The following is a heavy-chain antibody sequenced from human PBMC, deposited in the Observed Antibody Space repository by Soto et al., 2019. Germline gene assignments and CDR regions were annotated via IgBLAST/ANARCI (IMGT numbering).Heavy chain of an antibody. CDR2: ISAYNGNT. D-gene: IGHD3-3*01. CDR3: ARFGAKTYYDFWTGYPCSQNYSYGMDV. CDR1: GYTFTSYG. V-gene: IGHV1-18*04. Sequence: ASVKVSCKASGYTFTSYGISWVRQAPGQGLEWMGWISAYNGNTNYAQKLQGRVTMTTDTSTSTAYMELRSLRSDDTAVYYCARFGAKTYYDFWTGYPCSQNYSYGMDVWGQGTTVTVYS. J-gene: IGHJ6*02.